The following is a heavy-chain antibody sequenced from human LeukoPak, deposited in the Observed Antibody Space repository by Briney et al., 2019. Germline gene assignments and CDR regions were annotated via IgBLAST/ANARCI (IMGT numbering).Heavy chain of an antibody. CDR2: ISYDGSNK. CDR3: AKPLEHYDILTGIDY. CDR1: GFTFSSYG. J-gene: IGHJ4*02. V-gene: IGHV3-30*18. D-gene: IGHD3-9*01. Sequence: QSGGSLRLSCAASGFTFSSYGMHWVRQAPGKGLEWGAVISYDGSNKYYADSVKCRFTISRDNSKNTLYLQMNSLRAEDKAVYYCAKPLEHYDILTGIDYWGPGTLVTVSS.